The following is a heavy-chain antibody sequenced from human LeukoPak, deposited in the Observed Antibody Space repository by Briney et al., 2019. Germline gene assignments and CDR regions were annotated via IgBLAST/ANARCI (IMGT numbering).Heavy chain of an antibody. CDR1: GLTFCSYG. CDR3: AKERFYGAATHAFDI. D-gene: IGHD4-17*01. V-gene: IGHV3-30*02. Sequence: GGSLSLSCAASGLTFCSYGMHWVRQAPGKGMEWVAFIRYDGSNKYYADSVKGRFTISRDNSKSTLYLQMNSLRAEDTAVFYCAKERFYGAATHAFDIWGQGTMVTVSS. J-gene: IGHJ3*02. CDR2: IRYDGSNK.